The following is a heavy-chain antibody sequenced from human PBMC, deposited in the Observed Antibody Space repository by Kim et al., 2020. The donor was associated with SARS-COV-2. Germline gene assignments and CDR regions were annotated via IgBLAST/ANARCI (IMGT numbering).Heavy chain of an antibody. CDR2: INHSGST. Sequence: SETLSLTCAVYGGSFSGYYWSWIRQPPGKGLEWIGEINHSGSTNYNPSLKSRVTISVDTSKNQFSLKLSSVTAADTAVYYCASFRGGVWFGVRWGQGTLV. J-gene: IGHJ4*02. CDR3: ASFRGGVWFGVR. V-gene: IGHV4-34*01. CDR1: GGSFSGYY. D-gene: IGHD3-10*01.